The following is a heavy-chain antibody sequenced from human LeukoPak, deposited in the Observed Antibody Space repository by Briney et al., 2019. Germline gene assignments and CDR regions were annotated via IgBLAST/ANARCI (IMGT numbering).Heavy chain of an antibody. D-gene: IGHD6-13*01. CDR3: AKGHRATAGNYFDY. V-gene: IGHV3-23*01. J-gene: IGHJ4*02. CDR1: GFTFSSYA. CDR2: ISGSGGST. Sequence: GGSLRLSCAASGFTFSSYAMSWVRQAPGKGLEWVSGISGSGGSTYYADSVEGRFTISRDNSKNTLYVQMNSLRAEDTAVYYCAKGHRATAGNYFDYWGQGTLVTDSS.